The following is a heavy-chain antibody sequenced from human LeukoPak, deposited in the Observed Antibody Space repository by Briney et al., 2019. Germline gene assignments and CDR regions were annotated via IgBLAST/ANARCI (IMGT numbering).Heavy chain of an antibody. CDR3: AKDFLHGDYAAGYDY. CDR2: ISYDGSNK. D-gene: IGHD4-17*01. J-gene: IGHJ4*02. V-gene: IGHV3-30*18. Sequence: GGSLRLSCAASGFTFSSYGMHWVRQAPGKGLEWVAVISYDGSNKYYADSVKGRFTISRDNSKNTLYLQMNSLRAKDTAVYYCAKDFLHGDYAAGYDYWGQGTLVTVSS. CDR1: GFTFSSYG.